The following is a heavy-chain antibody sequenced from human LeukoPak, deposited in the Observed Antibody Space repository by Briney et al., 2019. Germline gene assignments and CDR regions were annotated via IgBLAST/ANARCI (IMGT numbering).Heavy chain of an antibody. Sequence: SETLSLTCAVYGGSFSGYYWSWIRQTPGKGLEWIGEINHSGGTNYNPSLKSRITISVDTSKNQFSLKLRSVTAADTAVYYCARGGWTGEWEFWGQGTPVSVSS. CDR1: GGSFSGYY. CDR2: INHSGGT. J-gene: IGHJ4*02. CDR3: ARGGWTGEWEF. V-gene: IGHV4-34*01. D-gene: IGHD3/OR15-3a*01.